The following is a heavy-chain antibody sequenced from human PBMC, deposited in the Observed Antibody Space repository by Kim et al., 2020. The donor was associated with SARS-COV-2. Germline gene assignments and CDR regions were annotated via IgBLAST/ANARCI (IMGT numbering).Heavy chain of an antibody. J-gene: IGHJ6*02. Sequence: KSYSPSLKSRLTISKDTSKNQVVLTMANMDPVDTGTYYCTHDSSGLYGLDVWGQGTTVTVSS. CDR2: K. V-gene: IGHV2-5*01. D-gene: IGHD6-19*01. CDR3: THDSSGLYGLDV.